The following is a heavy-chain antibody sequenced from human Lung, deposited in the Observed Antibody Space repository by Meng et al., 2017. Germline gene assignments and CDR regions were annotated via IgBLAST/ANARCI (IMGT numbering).Heavy chain of an antibody. Sequence: QVPLQQWGEGLLTPSATLSLTCCVSGGSFSDYYWSWIRQPPGKGLEWIGEINHSGSTNYNPSLESRATISVDTSQNNLSLKLSSVTAADSAVYYCARGPTTMAHDFDYWGQGTLVTVSS. CDR3: ARGPTTMAHDFDY. D-gene: IGHD4-11*01. CDR2: INHSGST. V-gene: IGHV4-34*01. J-gene: IGHJ4*02. CDR1: GGSFSDYY.